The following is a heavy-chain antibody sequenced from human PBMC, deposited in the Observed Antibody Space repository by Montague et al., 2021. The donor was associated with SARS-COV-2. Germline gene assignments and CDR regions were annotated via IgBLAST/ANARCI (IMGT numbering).Heavy chain of an antibody. CDR2: IYYSGST. Sequence: SETLSLTCTVPGGSISSYYWSWIRQPPGKGLEWIGYIYYSGSTNYNPSLKSRVTISVDTSKNQFSLKLSPVTAADTAVYYCARVFPRWLQFDPYFDYWGQGTLVTVSS. V-gene: IGHV4-59*01. CDR1: GGSISSYY. J-gene: IGHJ4*02. D-gene: IGHD5-24*01. CDR3: ARVFPRWLQFDPYFDY.